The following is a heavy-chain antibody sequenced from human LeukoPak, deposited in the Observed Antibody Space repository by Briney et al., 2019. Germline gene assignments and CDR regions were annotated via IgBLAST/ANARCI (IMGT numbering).Heavy chain of an antibody. J-gene: IGHJ5*02. CDR3: AREGIAVRGVMDS. CDR2: IIPILGIA. CDR1: GGTFSSYA. Sequence: ASVKVSCKASGGTFSSYAISWVRQAPGQGLEWMGRIIPILGIANYAQKFQGRVTITADKSTSTAYMELSSLRSEDTALYYCAREGIAVRGVMDSWGQGTLVTVSS. V-gene: IGHV1-69*04. D-gene: IGHD3-10*01.